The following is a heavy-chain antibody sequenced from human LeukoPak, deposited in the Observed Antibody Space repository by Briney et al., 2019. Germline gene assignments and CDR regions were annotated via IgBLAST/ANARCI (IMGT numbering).Heavy chain of an antibody. J-gene: IGHJ5*02. CDR3: ARAPYDILTGYSLNWFDP. Sequence: AASVKVSCKASGYTFTTYAMHWVRQAPGQRLEWMGWINGDNGNTEYSQKFQGRVTITRDTSAYTAYMELRSLSSADTAVYSCARAPYDILTGYSLNWFDPWGQGTLVTVSS. V-gene: IGHV1-3*01. CDR1: GYTFTTYA. CDR2: INGDNGNT. D-gene: IGHD3-9*01.